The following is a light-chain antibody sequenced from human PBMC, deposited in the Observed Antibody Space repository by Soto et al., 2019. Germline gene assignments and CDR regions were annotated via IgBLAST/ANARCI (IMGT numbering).Light chain of an antibody. V-gene: IGKV3-15*01. Sequence: EKVMTQSPATLSVSPGERATLSCRASQSVNSNLAWYQQKPGQAPRLLLYGASTRATGIPARFSGSASGTEFTLTTSILQSEDSAVYYCQQYNDWPLTFGGGTKVEIK. CDR2: GAS. J-gene: IGKJ4*01. CDR3: QQYNDWPLT. CDR1: QSVNSN.